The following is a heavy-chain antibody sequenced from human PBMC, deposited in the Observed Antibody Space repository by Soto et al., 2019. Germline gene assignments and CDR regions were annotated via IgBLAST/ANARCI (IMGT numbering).Heavy chain of an antibody. J-gene: IGHJ6*02. D-gene: IGHD5-18*01. CDR3: ARDTALVTGYYYYYYGMDV. V-gene: IGHV3-48*03. CDR2: ISSSGTII. Sequence: GGSLRLSCAASGFTFSSYEMNWVRQAPGKGLEWVSYISSSGTIIYYVDSVKGRFTISRDNAKNSLYLQMNSLRAEDTAVYYCARDTALVTGYYYYYYGMDVWGQGTMVTVSS. CDR1: GFTFSSYE.